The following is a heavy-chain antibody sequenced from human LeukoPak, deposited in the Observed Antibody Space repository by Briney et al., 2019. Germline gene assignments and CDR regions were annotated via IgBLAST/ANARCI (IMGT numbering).Heavy chain of an antibody. V-gene: IGHV3-48*01. CDR3: ARADFWSGYYMDY. CDR1: GFTFSSYS. CDR2: ISSSSSSI. Sequence: GGSLRLSCAASGFTFSSYSMNWVRQAPGKGLEWVSYISSSSSSIYYADFVKGRFTISRDNAKNALYMQMNSLRAEDTAVYYCARADFWSGYYMDYWGQGTLVTVSS. D-gene: IGHD3-3*01. J-gene: IGHJ4*02.